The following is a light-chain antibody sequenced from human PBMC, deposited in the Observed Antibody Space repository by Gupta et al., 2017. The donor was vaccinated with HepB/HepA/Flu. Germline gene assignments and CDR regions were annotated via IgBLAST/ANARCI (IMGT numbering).Light chain of an antibody. J-gene: IGKJ3*01. CDR2: AAS. CDR3: QMYNADPPVT. Sequence: DIQMTQSPSSLSASVGDRVTITCRASQDISNYLAWYQQQPGKGPKLLIYAASTWQAGVSSRFSGSGYGTDLTLTISSLQPEDVATYYFQMYNADPPVTFGHGTKVDI. V-gene: IGKV1-27*01. CDR1: QDISNY.